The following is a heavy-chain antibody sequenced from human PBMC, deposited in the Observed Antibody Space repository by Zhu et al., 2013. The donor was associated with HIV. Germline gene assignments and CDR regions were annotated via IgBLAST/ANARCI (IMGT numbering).Heavy chain of an antibody. CDR3: ARGLLRDGYKFYGRYYYGMDV. V-gene: IGHV1-8*01. CDR1: GYTFTSYD. J-gene: IGHJ6*02. Sequence: QVQLVQSGAEVKKPGTSVKVSCKASGYTFTSYDINWVRQATGQGLEWMGWMNPNSGNTGYAQKFQGRVTMTRNTSISTAYMELSSLRSEDTAVYYCARGLLRDGYKFYGRYYYGMDVWGQGTTVTVSS. CDR2: MNPNSGNT. D-gene: IGHD5-12*01.